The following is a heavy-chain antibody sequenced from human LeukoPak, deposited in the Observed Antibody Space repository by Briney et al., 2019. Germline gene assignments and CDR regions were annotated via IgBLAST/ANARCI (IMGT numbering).Heavy chain of an antibody. CDR2: IYYSGSA. J-gene: IGHJ4*02. CDR3: ARHSSGYSFEY. V-gene: IGHV4-59*08. CDR1: GGSISSYY. D-gene: IGHD3-22*01. Sequence: SETLSLTCTVSGGSISSYYWSWIRQPPGRGLQWIGYIYYSGSANYNPSLKSRVTISIDTSKNQFSLKLSSVTAADTAVYYCARHSSGYSFEYWGQGTLVTVSS.